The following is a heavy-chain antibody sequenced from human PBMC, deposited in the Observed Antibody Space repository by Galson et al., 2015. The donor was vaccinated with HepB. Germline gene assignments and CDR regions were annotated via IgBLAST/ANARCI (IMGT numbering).Heavy chain of an antibody. J-gene: IGHJ4*02. CDR3: ARTNDYGDYYFEY. Sequence: SVKVSCKASGYTFSNYGISWIRQAPGQGLEWMGWISAYNGNTEYAQKFQGRVSMTTDTPTSTAYMELRSLRSDDTAIYYCARTNDYGDYYFEYWGQGTLIAASS. V-gene: IGHV1-18*01. CDR2: ISAYNGNT. D-gene: IGHD4-17*01. CDR1: GYTFSNYG.